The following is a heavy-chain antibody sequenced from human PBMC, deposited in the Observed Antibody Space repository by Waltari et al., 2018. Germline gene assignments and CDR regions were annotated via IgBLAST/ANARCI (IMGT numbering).Heavy chain of an antibody. D-gene: IGHD6-13*01. J-gene: IGHJ4*02. V-gene: IGHV3-23*01. Sequence: EVQLLESGGGVVTPGGSVRLSCSASGFTFVSYAMNWVRHAPGKGLEWVSSISGPGLTTFYADSVKGRFSISRDNSKNTLYLQINGLRADDTAVYYCAKVGGIAAAEFQFDFWGRGTLVTVSS. CDR1: GFTFVSYA. CDR3: AKVGGIAAAEFQFDF. CDR2: ISGPGLTT.